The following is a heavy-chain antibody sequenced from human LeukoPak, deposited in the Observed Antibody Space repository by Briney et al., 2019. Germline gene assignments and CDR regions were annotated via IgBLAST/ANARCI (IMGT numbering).Heavy chain of an antibody. CDR2: IIPVFRTA. CDR3: ARANKKMGPTERVFDI. CDR1: GGTXSTYA. D-gene: IGHD1-1*01. Sequence: SVKVSCKASGGTXSTYAISWVRQAPGQGLEWMGGIIPVFRTANYAQKFQGRVTITADELTTTFYMEVSSLRSEDTAVYYCARANKKMGPTERVFDIWGPGTLVTVSS. V-gene: IGHV1-69*13. J-gene: IGHJ3*02.